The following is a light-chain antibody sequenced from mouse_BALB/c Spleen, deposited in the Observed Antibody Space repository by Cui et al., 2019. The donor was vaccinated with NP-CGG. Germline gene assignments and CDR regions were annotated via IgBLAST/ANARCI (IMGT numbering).Light chain of an antibody. J-gene: IGLJ1*01. V-gene: IGLV1*01. CDR2: GTN. CDR1: TGAVTTSNY. Sequence: QAFVTQESALTTSPGETVTLTCRSSTGAVTTSNYANWVQEKPDHLFTGLIGGTNNRIPGVPARFSGSLIGDKAALTITGAQIEDEAIYFCVLWYSNHWVFGGGTKLTVL. CDR3: VLWYSNHWV.